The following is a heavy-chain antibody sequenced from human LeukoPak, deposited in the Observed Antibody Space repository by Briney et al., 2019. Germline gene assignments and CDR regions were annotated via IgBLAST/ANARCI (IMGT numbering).Heavy chain of an antibody. CDR3: VRAAQEDRDPLTGLQTGNWFDL. Sequence: ASVTVPYMPSAYTLLQQDIHGVRQAAGQGPARMGWINPKSGNTRHPQKLQDRSHLTRNTAISTVYMEVRRLNSDDTAIYYCVRAAQEDRDPLTGLQTGNWFDLWGQGTLVTVSS. V-gene: IGHV1-8*03. D-gene: IGHD3-9*01. CDR1: AYTLLQQD. CDR2: INPKSGNT. J-gene: IGHJ5*02.